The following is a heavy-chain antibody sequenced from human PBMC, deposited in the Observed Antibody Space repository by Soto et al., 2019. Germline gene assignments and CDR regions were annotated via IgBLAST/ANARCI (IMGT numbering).Heavy chain of an antibody. CDR2: ISSYNGNT. Sequence: GASVKVSCKASGYTIYTYGISWVRQAPGQGLEWMGWISSYNGNTNYAQKFQGRVTMTTDTSTSTAYMELRSLRSDDTAVYYCARVMYNIYPFDYWGQGSLVTVSS. J-gene: IGHJ4*02. CDR3: ARVMYNIYPFDY. D-gene: IGHD3-9*01. CDR1: GYTIYTYG. V-gene: IGHV1-18*04.